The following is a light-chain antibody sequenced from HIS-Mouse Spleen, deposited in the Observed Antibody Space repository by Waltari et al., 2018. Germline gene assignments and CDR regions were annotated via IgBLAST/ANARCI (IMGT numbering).Light chain of an antibody. CDR3: CSYAGSYTFV. Sequence: QSALTQPRSVSGSPGQSVTISCTGTSSDVGGYNYVPWYQPHPGKAPKLMIYDVSKRPSGVPDRFSGSKSGNTASLTISGLQAEDEADYYCCSYAGSYTFVFGGGTKLTVL. V-gene: IGLV2-11*01. J-gene: IGLJ2*01. CDR1: SSDVGGYNY. CDR2: DVS.